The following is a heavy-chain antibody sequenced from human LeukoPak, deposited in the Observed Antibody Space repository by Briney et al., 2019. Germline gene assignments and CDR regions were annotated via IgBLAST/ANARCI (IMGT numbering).Heavy chain of an antibody. CDR1: GFTFSSYA. CDR2: ITDSGTGT. CDR3: AKVQGYSYGLGD. J-gene: IGHJ4*02. D-gene: IGHD5-18*01. Sequence: GGSLRLSCAASGFTFSSYALSWVRQAPGKGLEWVSGITDSGTGTYYADSVKGRFTISRDNSKNTVYLQMSSLRAEDTAVYYCAKVQGYSYGLGDWGQGTLVTVSS. V-gene: IGHV3-23*01.